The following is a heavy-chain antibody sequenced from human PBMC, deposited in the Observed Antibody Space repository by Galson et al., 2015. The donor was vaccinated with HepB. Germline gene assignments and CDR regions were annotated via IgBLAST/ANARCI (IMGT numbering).Heavy chain of an antibody. CDR3: ARVKGDYYDSSGPPGY. CDR1: GFTFSSYS. CDR2: ISSSSSTI. Sequence: SLRLSCAASGFTFSSYSMNWVRQAPGKGLEWASYISSSSSTIYYADSVKGRFTISRDNAKNSLYLQMNSLRDEDTAVYYCARVKGDYYDSSGPPGYWGQGTLVTVSS. D-gene: IGHD3-22*01. V-gene: IGHV3-48*02. J-gene: IGHJ4*02.